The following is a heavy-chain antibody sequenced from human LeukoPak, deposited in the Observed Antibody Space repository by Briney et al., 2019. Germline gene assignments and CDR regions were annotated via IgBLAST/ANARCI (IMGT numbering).Heavy chain of an antibody. J-gene: IGHJ4*02. CDR3: ATDYYDTAGHYKDY. Sequence: GGSLRLSCAPSGFTFSSAWMHWVRQAPGKGLEWVGRIKSKVDGGTTDYAAPVKGRFTISRDDSRNTVYLHMNSLKVDDAAVYYCATDYYDTAGHYKDYWGQGTLVTVSS. V-gene: IGHV3-15*07. CDR2: IKSKVDGGTT. CDR1: GFTFSSAW. D-gene: IGHD3-22*01.